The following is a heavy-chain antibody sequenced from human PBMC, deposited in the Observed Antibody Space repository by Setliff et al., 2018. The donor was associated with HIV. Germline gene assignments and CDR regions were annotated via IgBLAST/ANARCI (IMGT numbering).Heavy chain of an antibody. CDR3: ARATDYYGSAIYIHYYYMDV. J-gene: IGHJ6*03. V-gene: IGHV3-7*03. CDR1: GFIFSSYW. CDR2: IKQDGSEK. Sequence: GGSLRLSCAASGFIFSSYWMSWVRQAPGKGLEWVANIKQDGSEKYYVDSVKGRFTISRDNAKNSLHLQMNSLRAEDTAVYYCARATDYYGSAIYIHYYYMDVWGKGTTVTVSS. D-gene: IGHD3-10*01.